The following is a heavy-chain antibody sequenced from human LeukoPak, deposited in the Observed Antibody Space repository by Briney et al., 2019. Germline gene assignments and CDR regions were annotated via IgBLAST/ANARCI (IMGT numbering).Heavy chain of an antibody. CDR2: IYPGDSDT. J-gene: IGHJ3*02. CDR3: ARSADSSPGPFHI. V-gene: IGHV5-51*01. D-gene: IGHD6-19*01. Sequence: GESLKISCKGSGYSFTTYWIGWVRQMPGKGLEWMGIIYPGDSDTRYSPSFQGQVTISADKSISTAYVQWTTLKASDTAMYYCARSADSSPGPFHIWGQGTMVTVSS. CDR1: GYSFTTYW.